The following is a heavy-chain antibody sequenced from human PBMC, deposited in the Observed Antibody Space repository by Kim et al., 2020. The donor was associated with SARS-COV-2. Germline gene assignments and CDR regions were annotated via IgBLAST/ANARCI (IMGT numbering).Heavy chain of an antibody. D-gene: IGHD1-20*01. J-gene: IGHJ4*02. CDR2: IYSGGDT. V-gene: IGHV3-66*01. CDR3: ARGCGNWIFDS. CDR1: GFTVSSNY. Sequence: GGSLRLSCAVSGFTVSSNYMSWVRQAPGKGLEWVSVIYSGGDTYYADSVKGRFTISRDNSKNTLFLQMNSLRAEDTAVYYCARGCGNWIFDSWGQGTLVT.